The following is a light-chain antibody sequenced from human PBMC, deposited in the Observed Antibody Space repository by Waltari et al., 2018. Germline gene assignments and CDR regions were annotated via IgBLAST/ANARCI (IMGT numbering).Light chain of an antibody. V-gene: IGKV1-5*03. CDR1: QTITTW. J-gene: IGKJ1*01. Sequence: DIQMTQSPSTLSASVGDRVTITCWASQTITTWLAWYQQKPGKAPKLLIYKASTLQSGVPSRFSGSGSGTDFTLTISSLQPDDFATYYCQHYNSYPWTFGQGTKVEIK. CDR3: QHYNSYPWT. CDR2: KAS.